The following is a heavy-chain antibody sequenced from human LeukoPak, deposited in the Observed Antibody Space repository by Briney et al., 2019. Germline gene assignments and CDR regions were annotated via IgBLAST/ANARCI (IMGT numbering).Heavy chain of an antibody. CDR2: MKQDGREK. Sequence: GGSLRLSCAASGFTLSSYWMSWVRQAPGKGLEWVANMKQDGREKYSVDSVKGRFTISRDNAKNSLYLQMNSLRAEDTAVYYCARVEDYDILTGFDYWGQGTLVTVSS. D-gene: IGHD3-9*01. V-gene: IGHV3-7*01. CDR3: ARVEDYDILTGFDY. J-gene: IGHJ4*02. CDR1: GFTLSSYW.